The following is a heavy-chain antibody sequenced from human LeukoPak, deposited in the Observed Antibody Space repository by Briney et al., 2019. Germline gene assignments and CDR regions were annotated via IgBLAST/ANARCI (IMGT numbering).Heavy chain of an antibody. J-gene: IGHJ4*02. CDR2: TSGTSGST. D-gene: IGHD2-2*01. CDR1: RITFSSYA. V-gene: IGHV3-23*01. CDR3: AKDLRLDCSTTSCYLLDY. Sequence: GGSLRLSCAASRITFSSYAMNWVRQAPGKGLEWVSSTSGTSGSTLYADSVKGRSTISRDNSKNTLYLQMNSLRAEDTAIYYCAKDLRLDCSTTSCYLLDYWGQGTLVTVSS.